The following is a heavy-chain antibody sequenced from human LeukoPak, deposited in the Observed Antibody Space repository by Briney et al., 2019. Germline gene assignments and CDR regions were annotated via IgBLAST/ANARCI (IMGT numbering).Heavy chain of an antibody. Sequence: PGGSLRLSCAASGFTFGSYAMSWVRQAPGKGLEWVSAISGSGGSTYYADSMKGRFTISRDNSKNTLYLQMNSLRAEDTAVYYCAKDSAWYSSSWYGYWGQGTLVTVSS. J-gene: IGHJ4*02. D-gene: IGHD6-13*01. CDR3: AKDSAWYSSSWYGY. CDR1: GFTFGSYA. CDR2: ISGSGGST. V-gene: IGHV3-23*01.